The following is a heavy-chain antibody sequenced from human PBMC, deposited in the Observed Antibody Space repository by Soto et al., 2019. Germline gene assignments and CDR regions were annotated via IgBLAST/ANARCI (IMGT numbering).Heavy chain of an antibody. CDR1: GFIFSNYA. V-gene: IGHV3-23*01. Sequence: EVQLLESGGHLVQPGGSLRLSCAASGFIFSNYAMSWVRQAPGKGLEWGSFISGSGSTTYYADSVKGRFTISRGNSKNMLYVQMNSLRAEDAAVYYCVREASSTGLHLDHWGRGTLVTVS. D-gene: IGHD6-6*01. J-gene: IGHJ4*02. CDR3: VREASSTGLHLDH. CDR2: ISGSGSTT.